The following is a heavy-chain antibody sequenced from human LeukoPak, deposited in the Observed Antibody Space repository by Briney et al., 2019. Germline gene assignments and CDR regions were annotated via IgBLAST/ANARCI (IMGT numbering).Heavy chain of an antibody. V-gene: IGHV3-30-3*01. CDR3: ARGKDSNGFLDL. CDR1: GFTFSSYA. Sequence: PGGSLRLSCAASGFTFSSYAMHWVRQAPGKGLEWVAVISYDGSNKYYADSVQGRFTVSRDNAHNSLFLQMNSLRAEDTAVYYCARGKDSNGFLDLWGQGTLVTVSS. D-gene: IGHD3-22*01. CDR2: ISYDGSNK. J-gene: IGHJ5*02.